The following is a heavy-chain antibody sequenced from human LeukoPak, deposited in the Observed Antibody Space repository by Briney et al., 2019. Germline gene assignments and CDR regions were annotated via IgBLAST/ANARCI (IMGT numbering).Heavy chain of an antibody. V-gene: IGHV3-73*01. D-gene: IGHD6-13*01. CDR1: GFTFSGSA. J-gene: IGHJ4*02. CDR2: IRSKANSYAT. CDR3: TALGIAAAGMDY. Sequence: GGSLRLSCAASGFTFSGSAIHWVRQASGKGLEWLGRIRSKANSYATAYGASVEGRFTIYRDDSKNTAYLQMNSLITEDTAVYFCTALGIAAAGMDYWGQGTLVTVSS.